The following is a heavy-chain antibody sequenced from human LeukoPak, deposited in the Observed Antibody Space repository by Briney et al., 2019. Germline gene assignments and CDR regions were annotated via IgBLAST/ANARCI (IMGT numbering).Heavy chain of an antibody. V-gene: IGHV1-8*02. D-gene: IGHD1-26*01. CDR3: ATVPARIRVNEYSGSYFLDY. J-gene: IGHJ4*02. CDR1: GGTFSSYA. Sequence: ASVKVSCKASGGTFSSYAISWVRQAPGQGLEWMGWMNPNSGNTGYAQKFQGRVTMTEDTSTDTAYMELSSLRSEDTAVYYCATVPARIRVNEYSGSYFLDYWGQGTLVTVSS. CDR2: MNPNSGNT.